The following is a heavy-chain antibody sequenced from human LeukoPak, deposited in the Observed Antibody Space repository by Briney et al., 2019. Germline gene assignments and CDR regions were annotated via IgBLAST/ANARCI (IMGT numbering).Heavy chain of an antibody. V-gene: IGHV1-18*01. D-gene: IGHD1-1*01. J-gene: IGHJ3*02. CDR3: ARDYQLPSGPDVFDI. CDR2: ITAYDGDT. Sequence: ASVKVSCKASGFSFPIYGISWVRQAPGQGLEWIGWITAYDGDTNYAEKFEGRVTMATDTSTSTASMELWSLRSDDTALYYCARDYQLPSGPDVFDIWGQGTVVTVSS. CDR1: GFSFPIYG.